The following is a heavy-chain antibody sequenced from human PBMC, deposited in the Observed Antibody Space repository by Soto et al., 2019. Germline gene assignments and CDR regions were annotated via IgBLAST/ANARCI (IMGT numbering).Heavy chain of an antibody. CDR3: AGDRGYYYDSSVYSGPYYYGLDV. Sequence: GGSLRLSCAASGFTFSRYSMNWVRQAPGKGLEWVSYISCSSSTIYYADSVKGRFTISRDNAKNSLYLQMNSLRAEDTAVYYCAGDRGYYYDSSVYSGPYYYGLDVGGQGTTVTVSS. J-gene: IGHJ6*02. V-gene: IGHV3-48*01. D-gene: IGHD3-22*01. CDR1: GFTFSRYS. CDR2: ISCSSSTI.